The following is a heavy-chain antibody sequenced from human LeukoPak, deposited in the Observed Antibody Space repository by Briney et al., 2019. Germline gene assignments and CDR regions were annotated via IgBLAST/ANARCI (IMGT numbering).Heavy chain of an antibody. J-gene: IGHJ5*02. Sequence: PSETLYLTCSVSGGSIKNYYWSWIRQPPGKGLEWLGNIYFGGTTDYNSSLKSRLTISVDTFKNQLSLNLQSVTAADTATYYCARHRSDTGGKKGVNWFDPWGQGTLVTVSS. V-gene: IGHV4-59*01. CDR3: ARHRSDTGGKKGVNWFDP. CDR2: IYFGGTT. D-gene: IGHD4-23*01. CDR1: GGSIKNYY.